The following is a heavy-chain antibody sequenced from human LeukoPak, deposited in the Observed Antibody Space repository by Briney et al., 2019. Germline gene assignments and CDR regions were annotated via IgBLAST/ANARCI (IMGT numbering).Heavy chain of an antibody. J-gene: IGHJ6*03. D-gene: IGHD3-10*01. V-gene: IGHV1-46*01. CDR1: GYTFTSYS. CDR3: ARRPSITMVRGGQWYYYMDV. CDR2: IKPSGGST. Sequence: GASVKVSCKASGYTFTSYSMHWVRQAPGQGLEWRGIIKPSGGSTNYAQKLQGRVTMTRDTSTNTVYMELSSLRSEDTAVYYCARRPSITMVRGGQWYYYMDVWGKGTTVTISS.